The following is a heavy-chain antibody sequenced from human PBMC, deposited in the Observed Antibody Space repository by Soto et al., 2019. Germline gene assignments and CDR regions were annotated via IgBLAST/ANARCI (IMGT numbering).Heavy chain of an antibody. V-gene: IGHV4-34*01. CDR2: INHSGST. CDR1: GGSFSGYY. J-gene: IGHJ6*02. D-gene: IGHD3-16*02. Sequence: SETLSLTCAVYGGSFSGYYWSWIRQPPGKGLEWIGEINHSGSTNYNPSLKSRVTISVDTSKNQFSLKLSSVTAADTAVYYCARGKDGWGSYRSPTSYYYYYGMDVWGQGTTVTVSS. CDR3: ARGKDGWGSYRSPTSYYYYYGMDV.